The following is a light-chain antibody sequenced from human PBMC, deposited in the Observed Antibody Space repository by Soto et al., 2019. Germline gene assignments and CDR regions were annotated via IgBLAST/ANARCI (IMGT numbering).Light chain of an antibody. J-gene: IGKJ1*01. CDR1: QSVSSN. V-gene: IGKV3-15*01. CDR3: QQYNNWPRT. CDR2: GAS. Sequence: EIVMTQSPATLSVSPGERATLSCRASQSVSSNLAWYQQKPGQAPRLLIYGASTRATGIPDRFSGSGSGTEFTLTISSLQSEDFEVYYCQQYNNWPRTFAQGTKVDIK.